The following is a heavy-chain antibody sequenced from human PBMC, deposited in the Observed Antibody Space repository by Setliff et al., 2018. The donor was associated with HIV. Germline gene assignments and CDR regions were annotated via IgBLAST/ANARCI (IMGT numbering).Heavy chain of an antibody. CDR1: GFTFSNYG. J-gene: IGHJ4*02. D-gene: IGHD3-16*01. CDR2: IEHDGSKK. CDR3: AKDYVENDY. V-gene: IGHV3-30*02. Sequence: GGSLRLSCAASGFTFSNYGMHWVRQAPGKGLEWVAFIEHDGSKKFYADSVKGRFTISRDNSKNTLSLQMNSLRAEDTAVYYCAKDYVENDYWGQGTLVPVSS.